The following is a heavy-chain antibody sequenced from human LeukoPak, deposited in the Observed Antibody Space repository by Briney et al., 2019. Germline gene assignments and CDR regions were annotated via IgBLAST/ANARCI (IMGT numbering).Heavy chain of an antibody. D-gene: IGHD3-10*01. J-gene: IGHJ5*02. CDR3: ARHFLPYYYGSGGNWFDP. CDR2: IYPGDSDT. V-gene: IGHV5-51*01. Sequence: GESLKISCKGSGYSFTSYWIGWVRQMPGKGLEWMGIIYPGDSDTRYSPSFQGQVTISADKSISTAYLQWSSLKASDTAMYYCARHFLPYYYGSGGNWFDPWGQGTLVTVSS. CDR1: GYSFTSYW.